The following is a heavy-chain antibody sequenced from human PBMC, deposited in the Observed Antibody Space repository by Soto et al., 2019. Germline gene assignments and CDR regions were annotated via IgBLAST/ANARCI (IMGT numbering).Heavy chain of an antibody. V-gene: IGHV1-18*04. CDR2: ISAYNGNT. J-gene: IGHJ5*02. D-gene: IGHD6-6*01. CDR3: ARDRGSRIAARPRWFDP. CDR1: GYTFTSYG. Sequence: ASVKVSCKASGYTFTSYGISWVRQAPGQGLEWMGWISAYNGNTNYAQKLQGRVTITADESTSTAYMELSSLRSEDTAVYYCARDRGSRIAARPRWFDPWGQGTLVTVSS.